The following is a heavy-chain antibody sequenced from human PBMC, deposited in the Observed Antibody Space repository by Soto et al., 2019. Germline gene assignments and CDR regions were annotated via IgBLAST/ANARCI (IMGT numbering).Heavy chain of an antibody. CDR1: GYTFTSYG. D-gene: IGHD3-16*01. J-gene: IGHJ6*02. CDR3: ARSGVGENYYYYGMDV. V-gene: IGHV1-18*01. CDR2: ISAYNGNT. Sequence: ASVKVSCKASGYTFTSYGISWVRQAPGQGLEWMGWISAYNGNTNYAQKLQGRVTMTTDTSTSTAYMELRSLRSEDTAVYYCARSGVGENYYYYGMDVWGQGTTVTVSS.